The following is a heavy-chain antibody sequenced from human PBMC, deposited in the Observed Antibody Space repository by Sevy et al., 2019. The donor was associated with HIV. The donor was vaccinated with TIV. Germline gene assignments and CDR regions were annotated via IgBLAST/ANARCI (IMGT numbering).Heavy chain of an antibody. V-gene: IGHV4-39*01. D-gene: IGHD2-8*01. CDR2: IYYSGST. CDR1: GGSISSSSYY. J-gene: IGHJ4*02. CDR3: ARQGYCTNGVCYRTALHY. Sequence: SETLSLTCTVSGGSISSSSYYWGWIRQPPGKGLEWIGSIYYSGSTYYNPSLKSRVTISVDTSKNQFSLKLSSVTAADTAVYYCARQGYCTNGVCYRTALHYWGQGTLVTVSS.